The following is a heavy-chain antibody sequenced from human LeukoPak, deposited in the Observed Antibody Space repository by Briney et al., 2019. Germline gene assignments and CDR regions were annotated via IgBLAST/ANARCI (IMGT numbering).Heavy chain of an antibody. CDR3: ARVAGWHWFDP. D-gene: IGHD6-19*01. V-gene: IGHV3-23*01. Sequence: GGALRLSCAASGFTFSSYDMTWVRQAPGRGLEWVSSIRPSGDNTYYGDSVKGRFTLSRDNSKNTVYLPMNNMRVDDTAVYYCARVAGWHWFDPWGQGTLVTVSS. CDR1: GFTFSSYD. CDR2: IRPSGDNT. J-gene: IGHJ5*02.